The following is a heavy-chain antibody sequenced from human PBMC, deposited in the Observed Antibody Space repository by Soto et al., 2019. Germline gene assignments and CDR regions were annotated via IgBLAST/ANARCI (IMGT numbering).Heavy chain of an antibody. CDR3: ARAARGTGARTYYFYYGMDV. J-gene: IGHJ6*02. CDR1: GFSLTTSGVG. D-gene: IGHD1-26*01. Sequence: SGPTLVNPTQTLTLTCTFSGFSLTTSGVGVGWIRQPPGKALEWLAVTYWNDDERYSPSLRNRLTITKDTSKNQVLLTMTNMAPVDTGTYYCARAARGTGARTYYFYYGMDVRGQGSSVTVSS. CDR2: TYWNDDE. V-gene: IGHV2-5*01.